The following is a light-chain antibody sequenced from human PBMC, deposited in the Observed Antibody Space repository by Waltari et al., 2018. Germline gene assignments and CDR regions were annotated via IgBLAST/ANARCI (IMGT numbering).Light chain of an antibody. CDR2: DAS. Sequence: EIVLTQSPATLSLSPGERATLSRRASQSVSGYLAWYQQKPGQPPRRLIYDASNRATGIPARFSGSGSGTDFTLTISSLQAEDVAVYYCQQYYGAPLTFGGGTKVEI. CDR3: QQYYGAPLT. V-gene: IGKV3-11*01. J-gene: IGKJ4*01. CDR1: QSVSGY.